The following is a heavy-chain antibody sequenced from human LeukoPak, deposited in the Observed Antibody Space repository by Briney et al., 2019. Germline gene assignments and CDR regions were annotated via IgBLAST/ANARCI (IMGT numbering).Heavy chain of an antibody. CDR3: ARVVGGYYYYFDY. J-gene: IGHJ4*02. CDR2: MNPNSGNT. V-gene: IGHV1-8*01. CDR1: GYTFTSYD. Sequence: ASVKVSCKASGYTFTSYDINWVRQATGQGLECMGWMNPNSGNTGYAQKFQGRVTITADESTSTAYMELSSLRSEDTAVYYCARVVGGYYYYFDYWGQGTLVTVSS. D-gene: IGHD3-22*01.